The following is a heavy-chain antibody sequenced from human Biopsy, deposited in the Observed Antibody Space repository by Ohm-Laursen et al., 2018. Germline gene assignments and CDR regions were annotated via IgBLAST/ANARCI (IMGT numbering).Heavy chain of an antibody. J-gene: IGHJ5*02. D-gene: IGHD3-10*01. CDR3: ATVRGLVWFGELIA. Sequence: ASESPSCTLNGRTFTASGISWARLAPGHGLEFVGGIIPIFQTTHYAQSFQGRVTIVADKSTSTAYMVLSSLRSDNTAIYYRATVRGLVWFGELIAWGQGTLVTVSS. CDR2: IIPIFQTT. V-gene: IGHV1-69*06. CDR1: GRTFTASG.